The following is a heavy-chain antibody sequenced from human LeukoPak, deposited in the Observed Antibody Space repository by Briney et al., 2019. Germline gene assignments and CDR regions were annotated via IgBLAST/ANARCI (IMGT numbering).Heavy chain of an antibody. CDR3: ARTHSSSWYSSDF. J-gene: IGHJ4*02. V-gene: IGHV3-48*02. CDR1: GFTFSTYG. Sequence: GRSLRLSCAASGFTFSTYGMNWVRQAPGKGLEWVSYISPSSNPIYYTDSVRGRFTISRDNAKNSLYLQMNSLTDEDTAIYYCARTHSSSWYSSDFWGQGTLVTVSS. CDR2: ISPSSNPI. D-gene: IGHD6-13*01.